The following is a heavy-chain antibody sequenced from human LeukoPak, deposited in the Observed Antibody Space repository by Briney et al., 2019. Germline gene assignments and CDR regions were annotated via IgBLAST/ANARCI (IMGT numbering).Heavy chain of an antibody. Sequence: ASVKVSCKASGYTFTAYYMHWARQAPGQGLEWMGCINPNSGGTNYAQKFQGRVTMTRDTSISTAYMELSRLRSDDTAVYYCARPITFGGVIVGYYFDYWGQGTLVTVSS. CDR3: ARPITFGGVIVGYYFDY. J-gene: IGHJ4*02. V-gene: IGHV1-2*02. CDR2: INPNSGGT. D-gene: IGHD3-16*02. CDR1: GYTFTAYY.